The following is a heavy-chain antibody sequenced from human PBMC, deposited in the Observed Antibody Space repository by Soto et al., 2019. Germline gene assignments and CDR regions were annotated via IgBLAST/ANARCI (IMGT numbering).Heavy chain of an antibody. CDR2: IYSGGST. Sequence: EVQLVESGGGLVQPGGSLRLSCAASGFTVSTKYMSWVCQAPGKGLEWVSVIYSGGSTFYADSERGRFTISRDNSKNTVNLQMNSLRAEDTAVYYCARDPWAADYWGQGTLVTVSS. CDR3: ARDPWAADY. D-gene: IGHD3-16*01. CDR1: GFTVSTKY. V-gene: IGHV3-66*01. J-gene: IGHJ4*02.